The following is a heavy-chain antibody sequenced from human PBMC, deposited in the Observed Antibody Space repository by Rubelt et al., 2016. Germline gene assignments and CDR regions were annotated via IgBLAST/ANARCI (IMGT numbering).Heavy chain of an antibody. CDR1: GFTFSYYA. Sequence: VEMLESGGGSVQPGGSLRLSCAASGFTFSYYAMSWVRQAPVKGLEWVSYISSSSSYTNYADFVKGRFTIARGNAKNSLYLQMNSLRAEDTAVYYCAKGDRAAAGRGVFDYWGQGTLVTVSS. CDR2: ISSSSSYT. CDR3: AKGDRAAAGRGVFDY. J-gene: IGHJ4*02. V-gene: IGHV3-11*03. D-gene: IGHD6-13*01.